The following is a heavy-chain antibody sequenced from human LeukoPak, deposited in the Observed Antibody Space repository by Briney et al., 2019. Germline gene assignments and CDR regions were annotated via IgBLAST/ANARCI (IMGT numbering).Heavy chain of an antibody. J-gene: IGHJ3*02. CDR2: IGTAGDT. D-gene: IGHD6-13*01. CDR3: SRGGAPAGYAYDI. Sequence: PGGSLRLSCATSGFTFRNFDLHWVRQATGEGLEWVSAIGTAGDTYYPDSVKGRFTISKDNAKNSFYLQINNLRVGDTAVYYCSRGGAPAGYAYDIWGHGTVVTVSS. V-gene: IGHV3-13*01. CDR1: GFTFRNFD.